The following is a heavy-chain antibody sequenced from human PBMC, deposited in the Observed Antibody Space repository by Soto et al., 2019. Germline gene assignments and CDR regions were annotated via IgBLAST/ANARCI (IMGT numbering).Heavy chain of an antibody. J-gene: IGHJ3*02. V-gene: IGHV4-4*02. CDR3: ARVRAVTVGVFDI. CDR1: GGSISSTDW. CDR2: IYHSGST. D-gene: IGHD2-21*02. Sequence: QVQLQESGPGLVKPSGTLSLACGVSGGSISSTDWWSWVRQPPGKGLEWIGEIYHSGSTNYNPSLKGRVTISVDKSKNQFSLKLSSVTAADTAVYFCARVRAVTVGVFDIWGQGTMVTVSS.